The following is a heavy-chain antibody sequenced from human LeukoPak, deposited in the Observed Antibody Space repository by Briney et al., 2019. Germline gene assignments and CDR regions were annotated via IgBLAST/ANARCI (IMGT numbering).Heavy chain of an antibody. CDR1: GFTFSSYG. V-gene: IGHV3-23*01. Sequence: PGGSLRLSCAASGFTFSSYGITWVRQAPGKGLEWVSTISGSGGSTYYADSVKGRFTISRDNSKNTLYLQMNSLRAEDTAVYYCAKTGVAAAGGFDYWGQGTLVTVSS. CDR2: ISGSGGST. D-gene: IGHD6-13*01. J-gene: IGHJ4*02. CDR3: AKTGVAAAGGFDY.